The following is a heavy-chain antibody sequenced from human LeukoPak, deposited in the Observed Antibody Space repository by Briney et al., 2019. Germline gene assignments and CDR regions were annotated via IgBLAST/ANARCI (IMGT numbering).Heavy chain of an antibody. J-gene: IGHJ4*02. Sequence: PSETLSLTCTVSGGSITSKDYYWGWIRQSPGKGLEWIASTHYSGSSYYNPSLKSRVFISVDTSKSQFFLRVSSVTVADTAIYYCARQQGYYDFETATAFPPYYFDSWGQGTLVTSSS. CDR1: GGSITSKDYY. CDR3: ARQQGYYDFETATAFPPYYFDS. CDR2: THYSGSS. D-gene: IGHD3-3*01. V-gene: IGHV4-39*01.